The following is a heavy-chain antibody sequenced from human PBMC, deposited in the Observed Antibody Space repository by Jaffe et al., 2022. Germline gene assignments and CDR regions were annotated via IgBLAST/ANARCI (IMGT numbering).Heavy chain of an antibody. CDR1: GGSFSGYY. CDR2: INHSGST. CDR3: ARGRKGPHRDYYYYYYMDV. J-gene: IGHJ6*03. Sequence: QVQLQQWGAGLLKPSETLSLTCAVYGGSFSGYYWSWIRQPPGKGLEWIGEINHSGSTNYNPSLKSRVTISVDTSKNQFSLKLSSVTAADTAVYYCARGRKGPHRDYYYYYYMDVWGKGTTVTVSS. V-gene: IGHV4-34*01.